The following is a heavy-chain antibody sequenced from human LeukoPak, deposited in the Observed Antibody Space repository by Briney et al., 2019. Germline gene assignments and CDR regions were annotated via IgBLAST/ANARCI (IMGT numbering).Heavy chain of an antibody. CDR2: ISYDGSNK. Sequence: GGSLRLSCAASGFTFSSYGMHWVRQAPGKGLEWVAVISYDGSNKYYADSVKGRFTISRDNAKNSLYLQMNSLRAEDTAVYYCARYSYSSGWYVDYWGQGTLVTVSS. CDR3: ARYSYSSGWYVDY. J-gene: IGHJ4*02. V-gene: IGHV3-30*03. D-gene: IGHD6-19*01. CDR1: GFTFSSYG.